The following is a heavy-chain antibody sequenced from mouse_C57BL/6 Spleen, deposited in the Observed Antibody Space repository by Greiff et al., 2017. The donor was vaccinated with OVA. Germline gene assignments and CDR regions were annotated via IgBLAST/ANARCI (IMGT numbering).Heavy chain of an antibody. Sequence: VQLQQPGAELVKPGASVKLSCKASGYTFTSYWMQWVKQRPGQGLEWIGEIDPSDSYTNYNQKFKGKATLTVATSSSTAYMQLSSLTSEDSAVYYCARSQGGDYWGQGTTLTVSS. V-gene: IGHV1-50*01. CDR2: IDPSDSYT. J-gene: IGHJ2*01. CDR1: GYTFTSYW. CDR3: ARSQGGDY.